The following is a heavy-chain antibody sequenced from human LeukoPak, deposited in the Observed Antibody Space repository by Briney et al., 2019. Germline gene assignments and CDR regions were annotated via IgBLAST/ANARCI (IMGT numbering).Heavy chain of an antibody. CDR2: ISSSSSYI. J-gene: IGHJ5*02. D-gene: IGHD3-10*01. CDR3: ARSLWFGEFYWFDP. Sequence: GGSLRLSCAASGFTFSSYSMNWVRQAPGKGLEWVSSISSSSSYIYYADSVKGRFTISRDNAKNSLYLQMNSLRAEDTAVYYCARSLWFGEFYWFDPWGQGTLVTVSS. V-gene: IGHV3-21*01. CDR1: GFTFSSYS.